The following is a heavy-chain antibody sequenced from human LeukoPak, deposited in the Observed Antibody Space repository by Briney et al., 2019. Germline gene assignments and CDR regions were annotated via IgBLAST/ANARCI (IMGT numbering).Heavy chain of an antibody. CDR3: AKGGGGYLDY. Sequence: GSLRLSCAASGFTFSRYDMSWVRQAPGKGLEWVSAVSGSGSNTYYTDSAKGRFTISRDNSKNTLYLQMNSLRAEDTAVYYCAKGGGGYLDYWGQGSLVTVSS. D-gene: IGHD3-10*01. CDR1: GFTFSRYD. V-gene: IGHV3-23*01. J-gene: IGHJ4*02. CDR2: VSGSGSNT.